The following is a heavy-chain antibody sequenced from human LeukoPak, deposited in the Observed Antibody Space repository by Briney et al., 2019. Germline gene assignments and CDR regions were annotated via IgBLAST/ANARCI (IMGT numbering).Heavy chain of an antibody. J-gene: IGHJ4*02. V-gene: IGHV4-39*01. D-gene: IGHD5-24*01. Sequence: PSETLSLTCTVSGGSISSSSYYWGWIRQPPGKGLEWIGSIYYSGSTYYNPSLKSRVTISVDTSKNQFSLKLSSVTAADTAVYYCARGGRRWLQLRGYFDYWGQGTLVTVSS. CDR2: IYYSGST. CDR3: ARGGRRWLQLRGYFDY. CDR1: GGSISSSSYY.